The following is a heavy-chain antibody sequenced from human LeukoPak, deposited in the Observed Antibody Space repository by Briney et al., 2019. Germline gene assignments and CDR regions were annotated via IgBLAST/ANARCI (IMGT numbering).Heavy chain of an antibody. D-gene: IGHD4-23*01. CDR2: TYYSGST. Sequence: SETLSLTCTVSGGSISSGDYYWSWIRQPPGKGLEWIGYTYYSGSTYYNPSLKSRVTISVDTSKNQFSLKLSSVTAADTAVYYRARDHGDYGGNYYFDYWGQGTLVTVSS. V-gene: IGHV4-30-4*01. J-gene: IGHJ4*02. CDR3: ARDHGDYGGNYYFDY. CDR1: GGSISSGDYY.